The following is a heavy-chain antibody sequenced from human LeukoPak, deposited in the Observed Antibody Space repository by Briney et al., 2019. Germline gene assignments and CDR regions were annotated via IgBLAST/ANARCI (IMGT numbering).Heavy chain of an antibody. CDR1: GGTFSSYA. CDR2: IIPIFGTA. J-gene: IGHJ6*02. V-gene: IGHV1-69*13. CDR3: AREAAGIGDYYGMDV. D-gene: IGHD6-13*01. Sequence: SVKVSCKASGGTFSSYAISWVRQAPGQGLEWMGGIIPIFGTANYAQKFQDRVTITADESTSTAYMELSSLRSEDTAVYYCAREAAGIGDYYGMDVWGQGTTVTVSS.